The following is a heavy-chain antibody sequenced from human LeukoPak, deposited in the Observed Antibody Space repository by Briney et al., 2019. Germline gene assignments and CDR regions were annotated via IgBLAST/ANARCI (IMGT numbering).Heavy chain of an antibody. V-gene: IGHV1-46*01. J-gene: IGHJ4*02. Sequence: ASVKVSCKASGYTFTSYYMHWVRQAPGQGLEWMGIINPSGGSTSYAQKFQGRVTMTRDMSTSTVYMELSSLRSEDTAVYYCARDRGYSYYDILTGQRPGYYFDYWGQGTLVTVSS. CDR2: INPSGGST. D-gene: IGHD3-9*01. CDR3: ARDRGYSYYDILTGQRPGYYFDY. CDR1: GYTFTSYY.